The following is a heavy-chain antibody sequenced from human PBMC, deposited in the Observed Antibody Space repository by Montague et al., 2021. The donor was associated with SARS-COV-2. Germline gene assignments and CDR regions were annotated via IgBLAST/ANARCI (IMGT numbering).Heavy chain of an antibody. CDR1: GDSVSSNIAT. V-gene: IGHV6-1*01. Sequence: CAISGDSVSSNIATWSWIRQPPSRGLEWLGRTYYRSKWYNDYAVSVKSRVIINPDTSNNRISLQLNSVTPEDTAVYYCARAYCGGDCYFYWYFDLWGRGTLVTVSS. D-gene: IGHD2-21*02. CDR2: TYYRSKWYN. J-gene: IGHJ2*01. CDR3: ARAYCGGDCYFYWYFDL.